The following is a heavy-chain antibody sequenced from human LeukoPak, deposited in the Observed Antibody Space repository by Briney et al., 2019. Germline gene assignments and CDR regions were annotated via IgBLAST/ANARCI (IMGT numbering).Heavy chain of an antibody. CDR2: INSDGSST. CDR1: GFTFSNYA. D-gene: IGHD6-6*01. V-gene: IGHV3-74*01. Sequence: GGSLRLSCAASGFTFSNYAVSWFRQAPGKGLVWVSHINSDGSSTTYADSVKGRFTISRDNAKNTLYLQMNSLRAEDTAVYYCVRDRSGSSSVYWGQGTLVTVSS. J-gene: IGHJ4*02. CDR3: VRDRSGSSSVY.